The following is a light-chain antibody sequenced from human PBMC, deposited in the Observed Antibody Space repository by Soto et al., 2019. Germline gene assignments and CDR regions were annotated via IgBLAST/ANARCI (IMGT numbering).Light chain of an antibody. CDR1: QSVSSN. J-gene: IGKJ1*01. V-gene: IGKV3-15*01. Sequence: EIVMTQSAAALSVSPLERATLSCIASQSVSSNLAWYQQKPGQAPRLLIYGASTRATGIPARFSGSGSGTEFTLTISSLQSEDFAVYYCQQYNKWPQTFGQGTKVDIK. CDR2: GAS. CDR3: QQYNKWPQT.